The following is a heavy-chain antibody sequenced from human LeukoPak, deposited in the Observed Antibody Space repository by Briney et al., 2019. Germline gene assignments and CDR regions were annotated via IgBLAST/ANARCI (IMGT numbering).Heavy chain of an antibody. J-gene: IGHJ4*02. CDR1: GYTFTSYY. CDR3: ARDAVDRLYDY. V-gene: IGHV1-46*01. Sequence: ASVKVSCKASGYTFTSYYMQWVRQAPGQGLEWMGIINPSGGSTSYAQKFQGRGTMTRDTSSSTVYMELSSLRSEDTAVYYCARDAVDRLYDYWGQGTLVTVSS. CDR2: INPSGGST. D-gene: IGHD4-23*01.